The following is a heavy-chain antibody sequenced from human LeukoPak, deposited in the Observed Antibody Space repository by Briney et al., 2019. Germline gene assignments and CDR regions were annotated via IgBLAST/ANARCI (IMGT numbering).Heavy chain of an antibody. V-gene: IGHV1-69*01. CDR1: GGTFSSYA. D-gene: IGHD5-12*01. CDR3: ASRGRYSGYDFYGMDV. J-gene: IGHJ6*02. CDR2: IIPIFGTA. Sequence: SVKVSCKASGGTFSSYAISWVRQAPGQGLEWMGGIIPIFGTANYAQKFQGRVTITADESTSTAYMELSSLRSEDTAVYYCASRGRYSGYDFYGMDVWGQGTTVTVS.